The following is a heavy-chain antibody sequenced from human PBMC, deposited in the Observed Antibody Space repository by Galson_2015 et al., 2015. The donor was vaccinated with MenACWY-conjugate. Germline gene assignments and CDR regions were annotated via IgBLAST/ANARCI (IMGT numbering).Heavy chain of an antibody. Sequence: SLRLSCAASGFTFSSYAMHWVRQAPGKGLEYVSAISSNGGSTYYANSVKGRFTISRDNSKNTLYLQMGSLRAEDMAVYYCARRYGDYVDWFDPWGQGTLVTVSS. D-gene: IGHD4-17*01. CDR1: GFTFSSYA. V-gene: IGHV3-64*01. J-gene: IGHJ5*02. CDR2: ISSNGGST. CDR3: ARRYGDYVDWFDP.